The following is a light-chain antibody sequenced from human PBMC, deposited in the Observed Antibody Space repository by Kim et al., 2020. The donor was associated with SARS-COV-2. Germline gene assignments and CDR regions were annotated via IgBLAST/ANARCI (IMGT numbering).Light chain of an antibody. V-gene: IGKV1-5*03. CDR3: QQDNSYTLT. CDR2: MAS. Sequence: ASVGDRVTITCRASQSINNWLAWYQQKPGKAPKLLIYMASTLESGVPSRFSGSGSGTEFTLTISSLQPDDFATYYCQQDNSYTLTFGGGTKVDIK. CDR1: QSINNW. J-gene: IGKJ4*01.